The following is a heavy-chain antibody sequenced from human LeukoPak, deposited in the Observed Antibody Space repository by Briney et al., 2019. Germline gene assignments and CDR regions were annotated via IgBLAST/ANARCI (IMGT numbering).Heavy chain of an antibody. CDR3: TTDVDYYDSSGYYSFRDY. V-gene: IGHV3-74*01. D-gene: IGHD3-22*01. CDR1: GFTFSGNW. CDR2: ISTDARTI. Sequence: GGSLRLSCAASGFTFSGNWMHWVRQAPGKGLVWVSHISTDARTITYADFVKGRFTISRDNAKNTLYLQMNSLKTEDTAVYYCTTDVDYYDSSGYYSFRDYWGQGTLVTVSS. J-gene: IGHJ4*02.